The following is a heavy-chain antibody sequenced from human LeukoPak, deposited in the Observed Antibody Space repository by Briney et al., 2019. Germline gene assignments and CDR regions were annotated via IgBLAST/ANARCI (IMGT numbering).Heavy chain of an antibody. CDR3: AKPRAMTTGVGRYFEL. Sequence: PGGSLRLSCAASGFTFTNYAMSWIRQAPGKGLDWVSAISGGGEDTYYPNSVKGRFTISRDNSKNTLYLQMNSLGAEDTAIYYCAKPRAMTTGVGRYFELWGRGTLVTVSS. CDR1: GFTFTNYA. V-gene: IGHV3-23*01. J-gene: IGHJ2*01. D-gene: IGHD1-1*01. CDR2: ISGGGEDT.